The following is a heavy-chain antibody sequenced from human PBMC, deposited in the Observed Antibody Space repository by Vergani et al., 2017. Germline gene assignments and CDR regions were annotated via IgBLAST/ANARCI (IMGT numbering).Heavy chain of an antibody. CDR2: IIPIFGTA. V-gene: IGHV1-69*12. Sequence: QVQLVQSGAEVKKPGSSVKVSCKASGGTFSSYAISWVRQAPGQGLEWMGGIIPIFGTANYAQKFQGRVTITADESTRTAYMELSSLRSEDTAVYYCAIAYCGGDCYSYWYFDLWGRGTLVTVSS. J-gene: IGHJ2*01. CDR1: GGTFSSYA. CDR3: AIAYCGGDCYSYWYFDL. D-gene: IGHD2-21*02.